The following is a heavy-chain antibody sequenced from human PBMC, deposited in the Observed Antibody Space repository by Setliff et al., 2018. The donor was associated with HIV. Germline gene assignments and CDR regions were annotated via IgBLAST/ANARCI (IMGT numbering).Heavy chain of an antibody. CDR1: GLTFSTSA. D-gene: IGHD2-21*02. CDR2: ISRSGVST. Sequence: PGGSLRLSCVVSGLTFSTSAMRWVRQGPGKGLHWVAGISRSGVSTHYADPGKGRFSISRDNSKNTLLLQMNSLRVEDTALYYCVKGGDCNRRGFFDSWGLGTLVTVSS. CDR3: VKGGDCNRRGFFDS. J-gene: IGHJ4*02. V-gene: IGHV3-23*01.